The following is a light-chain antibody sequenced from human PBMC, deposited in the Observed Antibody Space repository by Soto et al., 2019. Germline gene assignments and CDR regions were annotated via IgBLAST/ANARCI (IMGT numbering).Light chain of an antibody. V-gene: IGKV1-39*01. J-gene: IGKJ1*01. CDR2: DAS. CDR3: QQSYSAPWT. CDR1: QSISTY. Sequence: DIQMTQSPPSLAASVGARVTITCRARQSISTYLNWYQQKPGKAPKVLIFDASRLQSGVASRFSGSGSGTDFTLTISSLQPEDSATYYCQQSYSAPWTFGQWTKVQVK.